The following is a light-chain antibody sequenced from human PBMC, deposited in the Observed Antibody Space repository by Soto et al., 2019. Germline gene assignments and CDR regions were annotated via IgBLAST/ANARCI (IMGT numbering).Light chain of an antibody. CDR1: SSDVGSYNL. J-gene: IGLJ1*01. Sequence: QSVLNQPAYVSGSPGQSITISCTGTSSDVGSYNLVSWYQQHPGKAPKLMIYEVSKRPSGVSNRFSGSKSGNTASLTICGLQAEDEADYYCCSYAGSSTFAYVFGTGTKVTVL. CDR2: EVS. V-gene: IGLV2-23*02. CDR3: CSYAGSSTFAYV.